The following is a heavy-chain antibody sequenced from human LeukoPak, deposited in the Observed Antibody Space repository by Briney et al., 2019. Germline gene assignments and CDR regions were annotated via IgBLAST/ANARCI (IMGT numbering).Heavy chain of an antibody. CDR2: ISSRSGTI. V-gene: IGHV3-48*01. CDR3: ARDALWDFDWLFYFDY. D-gene: IGHD3-9*01. J-gene: IGHJ4*02. CDR1: GFTFSSYS. Sequence: GGSLRLSCAASGFTFSSYSMNWVRQAPGKGLEWVSYISSRSGTIYYADSVKGRFTISRDNGKNSLYLQMNSLRAEDTAVYYCARDALWDFDWLFYFDYWGQGTLVTVSS.